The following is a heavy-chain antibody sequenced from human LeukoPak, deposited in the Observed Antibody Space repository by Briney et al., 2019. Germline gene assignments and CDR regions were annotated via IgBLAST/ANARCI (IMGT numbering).Heavy chain of an antibody. Sequence: GGSLRLSCAASGFSFSNSAMHWVRQAPGKGLEWVAVISFDGTNKYYADSVKGRFTISRDNSKNTLYVQMNSLRGDDTGVYYCVRDPDALDYWGQGTLVTVSS. D-gene: IGHD2-2*01. J-gene: IGHJ4*02. CDR2: ISFDGTNK. V-gene: IGHV3-30-3*01. CDR1: GFSFSNSA. CDR3: VRDPDALDY.